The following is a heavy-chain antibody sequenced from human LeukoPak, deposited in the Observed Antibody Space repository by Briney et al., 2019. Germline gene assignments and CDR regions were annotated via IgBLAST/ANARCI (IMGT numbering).Heavy chain of an antibody. V-gene: IGHV1-2*02. J-gene: IGHJ4*02. D-gene: IGHD1-7*01. CDR2: VNPNSGDT. CDR3: VQFELDY. Sequence: GASVKVSCKASGYTFTGYYLHWVRQAPGQGLEWMGCVNPNSGDTNYAQKFQGRVTMTRDTSISTAYMDLSRLRSDDTAVYYCVQFELDYWGQGTLVTVSS. CDR1: GYTFTGYY.